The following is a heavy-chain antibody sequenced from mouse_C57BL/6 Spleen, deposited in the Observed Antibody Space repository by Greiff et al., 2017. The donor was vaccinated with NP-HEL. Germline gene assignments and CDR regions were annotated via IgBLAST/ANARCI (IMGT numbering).Heavy chain of an antibody. D-gene: IGHD4-1*01. CDR2: ISDGGSYT. CDR3: ARDGLAYWYFDV. Sequence: EVQRVESGGGLVKPGGSLKLSCAASGFTFSSYAMSWVRQTPGKRLECVATISDGGSYTYYPDNVKGRFTISRDNAKNNLYLQMSHLKSEDTAMYYCARDGLAYWYFDVWGTGTTVTVSS. V-gene: IGHV5-4*01. CDR1: GFTFSSYA. J-gene: IGHJ1*03.